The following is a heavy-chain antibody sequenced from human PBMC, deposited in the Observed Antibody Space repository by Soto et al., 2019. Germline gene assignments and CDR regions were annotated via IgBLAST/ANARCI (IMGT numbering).Heavy chain of an antibody. CDR3: TGEVASGY. CDR1: GFTVSTYG. V-gene: IGHV3-30*03. Sequence: QVQLVESGGGGVQPGRSLRLSCAVSGFTVSTYGMHWVRQAPGKGLEWVAVISRDGGTKYYADSVKRRFTISRDNSRHTVFLEMNSLRGEDMAVYYCTGEVASGYWGQGTLVTVSS. D-gene: IGHD2-8*02. J-gene: IGHJ4*02. CDR2: ISRDGGTK.